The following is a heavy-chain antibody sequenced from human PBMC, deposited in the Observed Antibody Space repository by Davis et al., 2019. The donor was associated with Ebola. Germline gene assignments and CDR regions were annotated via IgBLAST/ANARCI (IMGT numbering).Heavy chain of an antibody. CDR2: INPSGGST. J-gene: IGHJ6*02. V-gene: IGHV1-46*01. Sequence: ASVKVSCKASGYTFTSYYMHWVRQAPGQGLEWMGIINPSGGSTSYAQKFQGRVTMTRDTSTSTVYMELSSLRSEDTAVYYCARGGITMTVVPRDYYYGMDVWGQGTTVTVSS. D-gene: IGHD3-22*01. CDR3: ARGGITMTVVPRDYYYGMDV. CDR1: GYTFTSYY.